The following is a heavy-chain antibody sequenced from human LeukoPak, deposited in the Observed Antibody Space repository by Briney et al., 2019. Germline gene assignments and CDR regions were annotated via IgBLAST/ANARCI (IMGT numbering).Heavy chain of an antibody. V-gene: IGHV4-4*02. CDR2: IYHSGST. CDR1: GGPISSSNW. Sequence: SGTLSLTCAVSGGPISSSNWWSWVRQPPGKGLEWIGEIYHSGSTNYNPSLKSRVTISVDKSKNQFSLKLSSVTAADTAVYYCAKYCSGGSCQRDAFDIWGQGTMVTVSS. CDR3: AKYCSGGSCQRDAFDI. D-gene: IGHD2-15*01. J-gene: IGHJ3*02.